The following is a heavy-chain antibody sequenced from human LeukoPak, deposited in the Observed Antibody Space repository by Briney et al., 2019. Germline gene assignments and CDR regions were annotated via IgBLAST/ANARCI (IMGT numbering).Heavy chain of an antibody. CDR3: ARSDPAAQGYYFDY. CDR1: GGSFSGYY. CDR2: INHSGST. J-gene: IGHJ4*02. V-gene: IGHV4-34*01. D-gene: IGHD6-13*01. Sequence: SETLSLTCAVYGGSFSGYYWSWIRQPPGKGLEWIGEINHSGSTNYNPSLKSRVTISVDTSKNQFSLKLSFVTAADTAVYYCARSDPAAQGYYFDYWGQGTLVTVSS.